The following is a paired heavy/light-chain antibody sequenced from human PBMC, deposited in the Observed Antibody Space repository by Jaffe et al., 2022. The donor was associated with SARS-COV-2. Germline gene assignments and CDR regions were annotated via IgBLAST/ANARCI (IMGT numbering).Heavy chain of an antibody. Sequence: EVQLVESGGALEKPGGSLRLSCEGSGFTFANTWLSWVRQAPGKGLEWVGRIKSKNEGLITQYAAPAKGRFIVSRDDSKNTVYLQMTSLKTEDTAVYYCTTAVRCSQDVCRGTFDYWGQGTLVTVSS. J-gene: IGHJ4*02. CDR3: TTAVRCSQDVCRGTFDY. CDR2: IKSKNEGLIT. CDR1: GFTFANTW. D-gene: IGHD2-15*01. V-gene: IGHV3-15*02.
Light chain of an antibody. Sequence: QAVVTQEPSLTVSPGGTVTLTCASSTGPVTRTHWPHWFQQKPGQAPRTLIYDTSNKHSWTPARFSGSLLGGKAALTLSGARPEDEGDYHCLLSYDGSYIVFGGGTKLTV. V-gene: IGLV7-46*01. J-gene: IGLJ2*01. CDR1: TGPVTRTHW. CDR2: DTS. CDR3: LLSYDGSYIV.